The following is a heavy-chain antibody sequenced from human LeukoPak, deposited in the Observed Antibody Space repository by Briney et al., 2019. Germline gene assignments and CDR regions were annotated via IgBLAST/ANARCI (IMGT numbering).Heavy chain of an antibody. D-gene: IGHD2/OR15-2a*01. CDR1: GYTLTELS. V-gene: IGHV1-2*02. CDR3: APFNHDQNMFDQ. J-gene: IGHJ4*02. CDR2: VIPSSGGT. Sequence: ASVKVSCKVSGYTLTELSMHWVRQAPGQGLEWMGWVIPSSGGTTYAEKFQDRVAMTRDTSISTAYMELTRLTSDDTAVYYCAPFNHDQNMFDQWGQGTLVTVSS.